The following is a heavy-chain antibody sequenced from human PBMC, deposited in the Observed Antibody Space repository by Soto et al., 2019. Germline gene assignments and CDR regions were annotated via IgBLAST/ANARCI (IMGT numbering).Heavy chain of an antibody. CDR3: ARSEIWAYYYYYMDV. CDR1: GGSISSYY. D-gene: IGHD2-15*01. Sequence: PSETLSLTCTVSGGSISSYYWSWIRQPPGKGLEWIGYIYYSGSTNYNPSLKSRVTISVDTSKNQFSLKLSSVTAADTAVYYCARSEIWAYYYYYMDVWGKGTTGTVSS. J-gene: IGHJ6*03. V-gene: IGHV4-59*01. CDR2: IYYSGST.